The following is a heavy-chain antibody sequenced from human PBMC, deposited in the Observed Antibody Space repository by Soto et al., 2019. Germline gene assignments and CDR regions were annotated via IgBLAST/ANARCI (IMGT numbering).Heavy chain of an antibody. CDR2: MSWNPISI. J-gene: IGHJ4*02. D-gene: IGHD6-19*01. CDR1: GFAFDDYA. V-gene: IGHV3-9*01. CDR3: VKGQIRGNSGWGREFDY. Sequence: EVQLVESGGGLVQPGRSLRLSCAASGFAFDDYAMHWVRQTPGKGLEWVSGMSWNPISIGYAGSVKGRFTISRDNAKNALYLQMGSLRIEDTALYYCVKGQIRGNSGWGREFDYLGQGVLVTVSS.